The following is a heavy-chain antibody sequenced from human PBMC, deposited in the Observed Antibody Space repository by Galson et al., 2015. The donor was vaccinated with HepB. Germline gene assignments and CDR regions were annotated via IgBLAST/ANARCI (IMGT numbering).Heavy chain of an antibody. CDR3: ARFCAYGVCYDYFDY. J-gene: IGHJ4*02. D-gene: IGHD2-8*01. CDR2: IYTGGST. CDR1: GFTVSNNY. Sequence: SLRLSCAASGFTVSNNYMNWVRQAPGKGLEWVSVIYTGGSTYYADSVKGRFTISRDNSKNTEHLQMNSLRAEDTAVYYCARFCAYGVCYDYFDYWGLGTLVTVSS. V-gene: IGHV3-66*01.